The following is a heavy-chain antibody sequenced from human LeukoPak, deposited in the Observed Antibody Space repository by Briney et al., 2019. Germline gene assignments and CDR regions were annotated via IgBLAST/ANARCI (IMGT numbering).Heavy chain of an antibody. CDR2: IYYSGST. CDR3: AGDRATMVRGVYAGGWFVP. CDR1: GGSISSYY. J-gene: IGHJ5*02. D-gene: IGHD3-10*01. Sequence: PSETLSLTCTLSGGSISSYYWSWIRQPPGKGLEWIGYIYYSGSTNYNPSLKRRVTISVETSKNQFSLNLSSVAVADPSIHHCAGDRATMVRGVYAGGWFVPWGQGALVTVSS. V-gene: IGHV4-59*12.